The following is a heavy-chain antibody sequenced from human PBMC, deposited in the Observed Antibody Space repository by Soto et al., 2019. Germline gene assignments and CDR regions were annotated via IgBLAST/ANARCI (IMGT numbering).Heavy chain of an antibody. CDR3: ARVNSSGWYSPFDY. Sequence: SETLSLTCAVSGGSISSSNWWSWVRQPPGKGLEWIGEIYHSGSTNYNPSLKSRVTISVDKSKNQFSLKLSSVTAAGTAVYYCARVNSSGWYSPFDYWGKGTLVTVSS. CDR1: GGSISSSNW. D-gene: IGHD6-19*01. J-gene: IGHJ4*02. CDR2: IYHSGST. V-gene: IGHV4-4*02.